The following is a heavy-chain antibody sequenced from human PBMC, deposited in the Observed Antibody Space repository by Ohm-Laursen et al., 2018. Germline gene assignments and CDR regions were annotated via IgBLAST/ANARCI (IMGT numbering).Heavy chain of an antibody. CDR2: IYYSGST. J-gene: IGHJ5*02. CDR1: GGSISSYY. CDR3: ASTYYDFWSGQNWFDP. D-gene: IGHD3-3*01. Sequence: GTLSLTCIVSGGSISSYYWSWIRQPPGKGLEWIGYIYYSGSTNYNPSLKSRVTISVDTSKNQFSLKLSSVTAADTAVYYCASTYYDFWSGQNWFDPWGQGTLVTVSS. V-gene: IGHV4-59*08.